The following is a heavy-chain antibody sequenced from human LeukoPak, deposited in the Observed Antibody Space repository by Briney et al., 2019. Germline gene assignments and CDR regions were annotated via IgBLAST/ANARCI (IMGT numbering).Heavy chain of an antibody. D-gene: IGHD6-19*01. J-gene: IGHJ4*02. V-gene: IGHV3-7*01. CDR3: AREGTTGWYAPEY. CDR2: MKEEGSEK. Sequence: GGSLRLSCAVSGFTFSSYWMSWVRQAPGKGLEWVANMKEEGSEKYYVDSVKGRFTIPRDNAENSLYLQMNSLRVEDTAVYYCAREGTTGWYAPEYWGQGTLVTVSS. CDR1: GFTFSSYW.